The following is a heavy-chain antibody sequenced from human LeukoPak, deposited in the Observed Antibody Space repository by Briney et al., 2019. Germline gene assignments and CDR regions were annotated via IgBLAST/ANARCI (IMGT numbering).Heavy chain of an antibody. CDR3: ARVSYTNLIDYYYYGMTS. V-gene: IGHV3-7*04. CDR1: GFTFSSYW. D-gene: IGHD2-8*01. CDR2: IKQDGSEK. J-gene: IGHJ6*02. Sequence: PGGSLRLSCAASGFTFSSYWMSWVRQAPGKGLEWVANIKQDGSEKYYVDSVKGRFTISRDNAKNSLYLQMNSLRAEDTAVYYCARVSYTNLIDYYYYGMTSGAKGPRSPSP.